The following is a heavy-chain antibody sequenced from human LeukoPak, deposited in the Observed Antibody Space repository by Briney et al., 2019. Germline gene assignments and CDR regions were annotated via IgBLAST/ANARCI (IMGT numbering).Heavy chain of an antibody. Sequence: PGGSLRLSCAASGFTFSSYAMSWVRQAPGKGLEWVSAISGSGGSTYYADSVKGRFTISRDNAKNSLYLQMNSLRAEDTAVYYCARDRGMGAVDYFDYWGQGTLVTVSS. J-gene: IGHJ4*02. CDR1: GFTFSSYA. D-gene: IGHD3-10*01. CDR2: ISGSGGST. V-gene: IGHV3-23*01. CDR3: ARDRGMGAVDYFDY.